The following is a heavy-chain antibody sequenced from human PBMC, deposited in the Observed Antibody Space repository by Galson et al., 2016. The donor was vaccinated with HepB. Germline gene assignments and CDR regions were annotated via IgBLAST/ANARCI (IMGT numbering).Heavy chain of an antibody. J-gene: IGHJ4*02. CDR3: AKITYDSGSGSPY. Sequence: SLRLSCAASGFSFNNYAMHWVRQAPGKGLEYVSGISSNGGSTYYAESVKGRFTISRDNSENTLYLQISSLRAEDTAVYYCAKITYDSGSGSPYWGQGTLTIVSS. D-gene: IGHD3-10*01. CDR2: ISSNGGST. CDR1: GFSFNNYA. V-gene: IGHV3-64D*06.